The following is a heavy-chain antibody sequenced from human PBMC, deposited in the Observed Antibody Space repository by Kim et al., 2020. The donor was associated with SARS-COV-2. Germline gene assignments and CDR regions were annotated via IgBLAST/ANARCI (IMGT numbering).Heavy chain of an antibody. Sequence: GGSLRLSCAASGFTFSSYAMSWVRQAPGKGLEWVSAISGSGGSTYYADSVKGRFTISRDNSKNTLYLQMNSLRAEDTAVYYCAKDSAWEGDYYHYYMDVWGKGTTVTVSS. CDR3: AKDSAWEGDYYHYYMDV. CDR1: GFTFSSYA. D-gene: IGHD1-26*01. J-gene: IGHJ6*03. V-gene: IGHV3-23*01. CDR2: ISGSGGST.